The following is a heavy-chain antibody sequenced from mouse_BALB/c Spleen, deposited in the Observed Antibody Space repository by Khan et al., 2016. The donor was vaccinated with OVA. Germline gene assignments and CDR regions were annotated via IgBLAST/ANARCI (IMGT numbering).Heavy chain of an antibody. CDR2: INPNNGGT. D-gene: IGHD4-1*01. V-gene: IGHV1-18*01. CDR3: ARDWASWFAY. Sequence: VQLQQSGPELVKPGASVKISCKASGYTFTDYNMDWVKQSHGKSLEWIGDINPNNGGTIYNQKFKGKATLTVDKSSSTAYMELRGLTSEDTGVYYCARDWASWFAYWGQGTLVTVSA. CDR1: GYTFTDYN. J-gene: IGHJ3*01.